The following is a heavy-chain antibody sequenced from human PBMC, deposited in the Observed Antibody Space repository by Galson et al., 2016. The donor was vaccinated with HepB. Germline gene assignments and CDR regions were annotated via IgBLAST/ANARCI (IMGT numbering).Heavy chain of an antibody. CDR3: AKGAYSLPENFQH. CDR2: ISGSGGTT. Sequence: SLRLSCAASGFTFSSYAMNWVRQPPGKGLEWVSSISGSGGTTYYADSLKGRFTISRDNSKSTLYIQMHSLRAEDTAVYYCAKGAYSLPENFQHWGQGTLVTVSS. CDR1: GFTFSSYA. J-gene: IGHJ1*01. V-gene: IGHV3-23*01. D-gene: IGHD2-15*01.